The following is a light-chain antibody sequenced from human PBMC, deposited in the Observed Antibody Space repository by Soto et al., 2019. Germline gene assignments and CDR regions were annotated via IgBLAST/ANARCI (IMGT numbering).Light chain of an antibody. CDR1: QSIRNY. CDR2: DAS. J-gene: IGKJ4*01. V-gene: IGKV3-11*01. Sequence: EVVLTQSPATLSLSPGERATLACRASQSIRNYLAWYQQKPGQAPRLLIYDASNRATGIPARFSGSGSGTAFILTISSLEPEDSGVYYCQQRNDWVTFGGGTKVEIK. CDR3: QQRNDWVT.